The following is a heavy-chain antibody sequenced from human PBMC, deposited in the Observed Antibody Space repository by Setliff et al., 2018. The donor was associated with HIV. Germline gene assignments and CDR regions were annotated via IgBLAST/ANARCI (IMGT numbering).Heavy chain of an antibody. D-gene: IGHD2-2*01. V-gene: IGHV4-31*03. CDR2: IYYSGNP. CDR3: ARGFDYAQRPPLYYFDY. Sequence: SETLSLTCTVSGGSISSGYYYCSWIRQHPGKGLEWIGYIYYSGNPFYNPSLRSRVTISLETSKNQFSLKLSSVTAADTAVYYCARGFDYAQRPPLYYFDYWGQGTLVTVSS. J-gene: IGHJ4*02. CDR1: GGSISSGYYY.